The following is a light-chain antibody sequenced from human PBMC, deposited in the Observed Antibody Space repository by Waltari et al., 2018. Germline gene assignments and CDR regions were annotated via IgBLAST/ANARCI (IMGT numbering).Light chain of an antibody. CDR1: QSLLHTDGKTH. CDR2: EAS. CDR3: MQEIQLPNT. J-gene: IGKJ4*01. Sequence: DIVMTQTPLSLSVTPGQPASIYCKSSQSLLHTDGKTHLYWFLQKPGQSPQLLIYEASRRSSGAPDRFSGSGSGTDFTLSLSRVEAEDVGVYYCMQEIQLPNTFGGGTRVDLK. V-gene: IGKV2-29*02.